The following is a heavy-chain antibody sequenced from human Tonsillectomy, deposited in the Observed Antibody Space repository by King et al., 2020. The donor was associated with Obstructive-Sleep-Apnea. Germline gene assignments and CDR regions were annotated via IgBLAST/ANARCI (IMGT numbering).Heavy chain of an antibody. CDR1: GFTFSSYA. V-gene: IGHV3-30*04. CDR2: ISYDGSDK. CDR3: ARPLNYYDSSGYYKNYYYGMEV. D-gene: IGHD3-22*01. Sequence: QLVQSGGGVVQPGRSLGLSCAASGFTFSSYAMHWVRLAPGKGLEWVAVISYDGSDKYHADSVKGRFTISRDNSKNTLSLQMNSLRAEDTAVYYCARPLNYYDSSGYYKNYYYGMEVWGQGTTVTVSS. J-gene: IGHJ6*02.